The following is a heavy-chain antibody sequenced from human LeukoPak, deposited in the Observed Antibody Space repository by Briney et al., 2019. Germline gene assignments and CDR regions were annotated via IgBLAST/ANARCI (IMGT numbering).Heavy chain of an antibody. Sequence: GGSLRLSCAASGFTFSSYAMSWVRQAPGKGLEWVSGLTGSGGNTYYADSVKGRFTISRDNSKNTLSLQMNSLRAEDAAVYYCVKFRGIQHYNYRMDVWGKGTTVTVSS. D-gene: IGHD3-10*01. CDR2: LTGSGGNT. V-gene: IGHV3-23*01. J-gene: IGHJ6*04. CDR3: VKFRGIQHYNYRMDV. CDR1: GFTFSSYA.